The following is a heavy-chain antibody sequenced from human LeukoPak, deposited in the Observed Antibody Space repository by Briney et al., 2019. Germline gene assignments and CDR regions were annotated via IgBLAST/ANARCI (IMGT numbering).Heavy chain of an antibody. CDR1: GGSISSSIYY. CDR3: ARGSIAVSLPAFDI. CDR2: INHSGST. D-gene: IGHD6-19*01. V-gene: IGHV4-39*07. Sequence: SETLSLTCTVSGGSISSSIYYWGWIRQPPGKGLEWIGEINHSGSTNYNPSLKSRVTISVDTSKNQFSLKLSSVTAADTAVYYCARGSIAVSLPAFDIWGQGTMVTVSS. J-gene: IGHJ3*02.